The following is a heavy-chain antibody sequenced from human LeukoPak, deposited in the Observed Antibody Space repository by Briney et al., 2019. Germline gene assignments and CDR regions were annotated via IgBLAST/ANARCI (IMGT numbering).Heavy chain of an antibody. CDR1: GGTFSSYA. J-gene: IGHJ4*02. Sequence: GSSVKLSCKASGGTFSSYAITWVRQAPGQGLEWMGGIIPIFGTANYAQKFQGRVTITADESTSTAYMELSSLRSEDTAVYYCARMNYPYNWNDGEPDFDYWGQGTLVTVSS. CDR3: ARMNYPYNWNDGEPDFDY. V-gene: IGHV1-69*01. D-gene: IGHD1-1*01. CDR2: IIPIFGTA.